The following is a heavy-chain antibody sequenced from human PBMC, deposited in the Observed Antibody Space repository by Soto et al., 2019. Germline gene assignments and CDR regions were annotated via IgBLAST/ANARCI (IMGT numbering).Heavy chain of an antibody. CDR3: ATCGYSYGPIDY. J-gene: IGHJ4*02. Sequence: PSETLSLTCAVSGGSISSSNWWSWVRQPPGKGLEWIGEIYHSGSTNYNPSLKSRVTISVDTSKSQFSLKLSSVTAADTAVYYCATCGYSYGPIDYWGQGTLVTVSS. CDR2: IYHSGST. CDR1: GGSISSSNW. V-gene: IGHV4-4*02. D-gene: IGHD5-18*01.